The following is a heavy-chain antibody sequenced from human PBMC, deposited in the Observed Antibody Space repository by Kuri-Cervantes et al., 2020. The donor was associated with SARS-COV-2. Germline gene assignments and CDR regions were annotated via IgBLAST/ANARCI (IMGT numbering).Heavy chain of an antibody. CDR2: IGPSSSNI. D-gene: IGHD1-26*01. V-gene: IGHV3-48*01. Sequence: GESLKISCVVSGFTFSEYIMNWFRQAPGKGLEWVSYIGPSSSNIYYADSVKGRFTISRDNAKNLLYLQMNSLSAEDTAVYYFARGCAWELLCAFDFWGQGTLVTVSS. J-gene: IGHJ3*01. CDR1: GFTFSEYI. CDR3: ARGCAWELLCAFDF.